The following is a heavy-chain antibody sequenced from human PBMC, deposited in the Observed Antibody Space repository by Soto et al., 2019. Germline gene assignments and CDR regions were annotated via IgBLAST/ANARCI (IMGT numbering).Heavy chain of an antibody. V-gene: IGHV4-30-2*01. D-gene: IGHD3-22*01. CDR2: IYHSGST. J-gene: IGHJ5*02. CDR1: GGSISSGGYS. CDR3: ARRTVHYYDSSGYTNWFDP. Sequence: SETLSLTFAVSGGSISSGGYSWSWLRHPPGKGLEWIGYIYHSGSTYYNPSLKSRVTISVDRSKNQFSLKLSSVTAADTAVYYCARRTVHYYDSSGYTNWFDPWGQGTLVTVSS.